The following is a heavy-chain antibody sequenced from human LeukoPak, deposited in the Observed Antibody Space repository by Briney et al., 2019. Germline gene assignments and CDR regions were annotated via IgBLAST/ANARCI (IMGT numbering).Heavy chain of an antibody. Sequence: KISCTASGYTFTNFWIGWVRQMPGKGLEWMGIIYPGESEGTYSPSFQGQVTISADKSINTAYLQLSSLKAAATAIYYCARTYDSHGYYIDYWGQGTLVTVSS. CDR1: GYTFTNFW. CDR2: IYPGESEG. CDR3: ARTYDSHGYYIDY. J-gene: IGHJ4*02. V-gene: IGHV5-51*01. D-gene: IGHD3-22*01.